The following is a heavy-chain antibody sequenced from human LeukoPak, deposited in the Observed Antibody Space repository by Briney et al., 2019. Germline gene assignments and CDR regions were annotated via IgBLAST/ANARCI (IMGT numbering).Heavy chain of an antibody. V-gene: IGHV1-8*01. Sequence: ASVKVSCKASGYTFTSYDIYWVRQATGQGLEWMGWMNPNSGNTGYAQKFQGRVTMTRNTSISTAYMELSSLRSEDTAVYYCASAGIAVAGRGGYYFDYWGQGTLVTVSS. D-gene: IGHD6-19*01. J-gene: IGHJ4*02. CDR2: MNPNSGNT. CDR3: ASAGIAVAGRGGYYFDY. CDR1: GYTFTSYD.